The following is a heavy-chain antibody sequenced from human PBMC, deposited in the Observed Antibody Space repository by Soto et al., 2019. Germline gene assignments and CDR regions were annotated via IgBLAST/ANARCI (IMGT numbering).Heavy chain of an antibody. CDR3: ARGRWSTLGY. CDR1: GDSVSSNNIA. J-gene: IGHJ4*02. Sequence: QVQLQQSGPGLVKPSQTLSLTCAVSGDSVSSNNIAWNWLRQSPWRGLEWLGRTYYRSKWYNEYAVSVRSRITINLDPSKNQSSLQLNSVSAEDMAVYYCARGRWSTLGYWGQGAQVTVSS. D-gene: IGHD2-15*01. V-gene: IGHV6-1*01. CDR2: TYYRSKWYN.